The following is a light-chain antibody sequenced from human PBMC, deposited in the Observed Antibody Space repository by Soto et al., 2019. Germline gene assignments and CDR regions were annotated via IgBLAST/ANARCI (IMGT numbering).Light chain of an antibody. CDR2: AAS. CDR1: QSISSF. V-gene: IGKV1-39*01. CDR3: QRSFRTPLT. J-gene: IGKJ4*01. Sequence: DIQMTQSPSSLSASVGDRVTITCRGSQSISSFLNWYQQKPGKGPKLLSYAASSLQSGVPSRFSGSGSGTDFTLAISSLQPEDFATYCCQRSFRTPLTFGGGTKVEMK.